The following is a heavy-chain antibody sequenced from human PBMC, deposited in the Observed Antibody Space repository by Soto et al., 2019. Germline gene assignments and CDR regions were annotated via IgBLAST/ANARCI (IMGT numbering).Heavy chain of an antibody. V-gene: IGHV4-30-2*01. CDR3: PARGGLPRYY. CDR2: IYHSGST. Sequence: QLQLQESGSGLVKPSQTLSLTCAVSGGSISSGGYSWSWIRQPPGKGLEWIGYIYHSGSTYYNPSRKRRGTTPADTPQHQVSLELSSVPAADTAVYYCPARGGLPRYYWGQGTLVTVSS. J-gene: IGHJ4*02. D-gene: IGHD5-12*01. CDR1: GGSISSGGYS.